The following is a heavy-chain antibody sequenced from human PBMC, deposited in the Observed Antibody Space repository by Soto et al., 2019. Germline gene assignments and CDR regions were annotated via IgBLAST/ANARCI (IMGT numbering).Heavy chain of an antibody. J-gene: IGHJ6*02. CDR2: IWYDGSNK. CDR3: ARDRDSSSWYGWGGMDV. V-gene: IGHV3-33*01. Sequence: QVQLVESGGGVVQPGRSLRLSCAASGFTFSSYGMHWVRQAPGKGLEWVAVIWYDGSNKYYADSVKGRFTISRDNSKNPLYLQMNSLGAEDTAVYYCARDRDSSSWYGWGGMDVWGQGTTVTVSS. CDR1: GFTFSSYG. D-gene: IGHD6-13*01.